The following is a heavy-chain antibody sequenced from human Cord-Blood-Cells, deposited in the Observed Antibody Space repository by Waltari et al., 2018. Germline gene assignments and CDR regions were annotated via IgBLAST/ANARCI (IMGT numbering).Heavy chain of an antibody. CDR3: ARDRYMSPLYYDFWSGYYTGTGDAFDI. J-gene: IGHJ3*02. Sequence: QVQLQESGPGLVKPSETLSLTCAVSGYSISSGYYWGWIRQPPGKGLEWIGSIHHSGSTYYNPSRKSRVTISVDTSKNQFSLKLSSVTAADTAVYYCARDRYMSPLYYDFWSGYYTGTGDAFDIWGQGTMVTVSS. CDR1: GYSISSGYY. V-gene: IGHV4-38-2*02. CDR2: IHHSGST. D-gene: IGHD3-3*01.